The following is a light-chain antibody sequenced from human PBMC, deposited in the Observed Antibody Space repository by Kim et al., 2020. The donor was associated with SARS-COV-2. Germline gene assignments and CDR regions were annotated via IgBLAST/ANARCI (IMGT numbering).Light chain of an antibody. CDR2: WAS. Sequence: DIVMTQSPDSLAVSLGERATINCKSSQSVLYTSNNKNYLAWYQQKPGQTPNVLIYWASTRESGVPDRFSGSGSGTDFTLTISRLQAEDVAVYYCQQYYSTPWTFGQGTKVEIK. V-gene: IGKV4-1*01. CDR1: QSVLYTSNNKNY. CDR3: QQYYSTPWT. J-gene: IGKJ1*01.